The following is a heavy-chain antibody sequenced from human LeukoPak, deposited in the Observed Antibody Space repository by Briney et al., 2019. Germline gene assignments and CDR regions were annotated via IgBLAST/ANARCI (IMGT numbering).Heavy chain of an antibody. D-gene: IGHD2/OR15-2a*01. Sequence: GGSLRLSCAASGFSFSNAWMTWVRQAPGKGLEWVGRIKSKIDGETTDYTEPVKGRFTISRDDSKNTLYLQMNSLKTEDTAVYYCTTLSVSSDYWGQGTLVTVSS. CDR3: TTLSVSSDY. V-gene: IGHV3-15*01. CDR1: GFSFSNAW. J-gene: IGHJ4*02. CDR2: IKSKIDGETT.